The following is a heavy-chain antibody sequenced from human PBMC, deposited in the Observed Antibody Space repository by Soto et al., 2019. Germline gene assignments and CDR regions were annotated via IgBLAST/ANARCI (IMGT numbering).Heavy chain of an antibody. CDR3: TRRRFGVRGVTTMDV. Sequence: RLQESGPGLVKPSETLSLTCAVSGGSIDSSNYFWGWIRQSPKTGLEWIGTIYSSGSTYYNPSLKGRITMSIDTSKNQFSLNLGSVTAADTAVYYCTRRRFGVRGVTTMDVWGPGTTVTVSS. CDR1: GGSIDSSNYF. D-gene: IGHD3-10*01. J-gene: IGHJ6*02. V-gene: IGHV4-39*01. CDR2: IYSSGST.